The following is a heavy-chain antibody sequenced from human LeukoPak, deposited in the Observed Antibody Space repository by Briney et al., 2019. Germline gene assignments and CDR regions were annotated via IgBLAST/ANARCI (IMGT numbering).Heavy chain of an antibody. V-gene: IGHV3-23*01. CDR3: AKPYYGSGSYYGFNYYAFDY. D-gene: IGHD3-10*01. CDR1: GFTFSSYA. J-gene: IGHJ4*02. Sequence: GGSLRLSCAASGFTFSSYAMSWVRQAPGKGLEWVSIISGSGGSANHADSVKGRFTISRDNSKNTLYLQMNSLRAEDTAVYYCAKPYYGSGSYYGFNYYAFDYWGQGTLVSVSS. CDR2: ISGSGGSA.